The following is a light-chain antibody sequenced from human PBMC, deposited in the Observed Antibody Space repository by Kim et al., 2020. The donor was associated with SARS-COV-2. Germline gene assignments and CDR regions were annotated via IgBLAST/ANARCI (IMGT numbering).Light chain of an antibody. V-gene: IGLV7-46*01. Sequence: PGVTYPLTCYSSTGASTSGHLPYWFQQKPGQAPRTLIYGTGNGHSWTPARFLGSLLGGKAALTLSAAQAEDEADYYCLLSYSDSRVFGGGTQLTVL. CDR2: GTG. J-gene: IGLJ2*01. CDR3: LLSYSDSRV. CDR1: TGASTSGHL.